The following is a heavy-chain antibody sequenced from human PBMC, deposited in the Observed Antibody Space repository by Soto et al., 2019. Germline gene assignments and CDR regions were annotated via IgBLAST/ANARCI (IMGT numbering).Heavy chain of an antibody. CDR2: IIPIFGTA. D-gene: IGHD5-12*01. Sequence: SVKVSCKASGGTFSSYAISWVRQAPGQGLEWMGGIIPIFGTANYAQKFQGRVTITADESASTAYMELSSLRSEDTAVYYCATDIVATIHAYWGQGTLVTVSS. V-gene: IGHV1-69*13. CDR1: GGTFSSYA. CDR3: ATDIVATIHAY. J-gene: IGHJ4*02.